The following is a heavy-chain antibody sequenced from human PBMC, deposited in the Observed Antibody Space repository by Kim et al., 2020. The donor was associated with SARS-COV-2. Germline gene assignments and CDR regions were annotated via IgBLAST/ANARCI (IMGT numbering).Heavy chain of an antibody. D-gene: IGHD6-13*01. Sequence: GGSLRLSCAASGFTFSDYYMSWIRQAPGKGLEWVSYISSSSSYTNYADSVKGRFTISRDNAKNSLYLQMNSLRAEDTAVYYCARNIPSSSSWKVNGMDVWGQGTTVTVSS. J-gene: IGHJ6*02. CDR2: ISSSSSYT. CDR1: GFTFSDYY. CDR3: ARNIPSSSSWKVNGMDV. V-gene: IGHV3-11*03.